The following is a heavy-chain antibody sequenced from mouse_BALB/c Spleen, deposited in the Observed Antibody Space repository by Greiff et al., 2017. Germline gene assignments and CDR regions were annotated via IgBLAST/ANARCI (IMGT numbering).Heavy chain of an antibody. D-gene: IGHD4-1*01. J-gene: IGHJ2*01. CDR1: GFTFSSYA. V-gene: IGHV5-9-4*01. Sequence: EVQLVESGGGLVKPGGSLKLSCAASGFTFSSYAMSWVRQSPEKRLEWVAEISSGGSYTYYPDTVTGRFTISRDNAKNTLYLEMSSLRSEDTAMYYCARTGGGFDYWGQGTTLTVSS. CDR2: ISSGGSYT. CDR3: ARTGGGFDY.